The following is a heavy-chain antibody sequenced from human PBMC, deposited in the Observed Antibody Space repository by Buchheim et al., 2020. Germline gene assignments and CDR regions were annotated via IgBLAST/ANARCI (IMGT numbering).Heavy chain of an antibody. CDR3: AKYHPHGAVDY. D-gene: IGHD1-26*01. CDR1: GFTFSSYG. CDR2: IRYEGSNK. V-gene: IGHV3-30*02. J-gene: IGHJ4*02. Sequence: QVQLVESGGGVVQPGRSLRLSCAASGFTFSSYGMHWVRQAPGKGLEWVAFIRYEGSNKYYADSVKGRFTISRDNSKNTLYLQMNSLRAEDTAVYYCAKYHPHGAVDYWGQGTL.